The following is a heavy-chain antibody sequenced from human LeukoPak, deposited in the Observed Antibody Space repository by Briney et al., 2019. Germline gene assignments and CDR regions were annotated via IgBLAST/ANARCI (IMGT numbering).Heavy chain of an antibody. Sequence: SETLSLTCTVSGGSISSYYWSWIRQPPGKGLEWIGYIHFSGSTNYNPSLKSRVTVSDDKSKNQFSLKLTSVTAADTAMYYCARDNVPGYFDYWGQGTLVTVSS. CDR1: GGSISSYY. CDR2: IHFSGST. D-gene: IGHD2-8*01. V-gene: IGHV4-59*12. J-gene: IGHJ4*02. CDR3: ARDNVPGYFDY.